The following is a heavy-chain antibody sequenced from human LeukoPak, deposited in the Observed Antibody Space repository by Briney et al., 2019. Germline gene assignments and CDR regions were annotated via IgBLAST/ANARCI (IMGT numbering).Heavy chain of an antibody. CDR1: GGSISSHYY. CDR2: IYSSGNS. CDR3: ARERRDGYKVYFDY. J-gene: IGHJ4*02. V-gene: IGHV4-4*07. Sequence: SETLSLTCTVSGGSISSHYYWNWFRQPAGKGLEWIGRIYSSGNSYYNASPQSRVTMSVDTSKNQFSLRLSSVTAADTAVYYCARERRDGYKVYFDYWGQGTLVTVSS. D-gene: IGHD5-24*01.